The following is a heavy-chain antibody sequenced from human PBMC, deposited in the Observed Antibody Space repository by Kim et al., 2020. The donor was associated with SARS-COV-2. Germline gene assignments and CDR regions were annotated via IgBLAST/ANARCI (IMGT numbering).Heavy chain of an antibody. D-gene: IGHD3-22*01. CDR1: GGSFSGYY. J-gene: IGHJ4*02. V-gene: IGHV4-34*01. CDR2: INHSGST. CDR3: ARGYYYDSGAHDY. Sequence: SETLSLTCAVYGGSFSGYYWSWIRQSPGEGLEWIGEINHSGSTNYNPSLKSRVTISLDMSKNQFSLKLSSVTAADTAVYYCARGYYYDSGAHDYWGQGTL.